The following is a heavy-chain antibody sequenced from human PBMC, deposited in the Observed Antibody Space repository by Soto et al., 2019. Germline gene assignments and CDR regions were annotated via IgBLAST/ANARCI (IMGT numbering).Heavy chain of an antibody. V-gene: IGHV4-34*01. CDR1: GGSFSGYY. Sequence: SETLSLTXAVYGGSFSGYYWSWIRQPPGKGLEWIGEINHSGSTNYNPSLKSRVTISVDTSKNQFSLKLSSVTAADTAVYYCARGRYSSGWYGSAYWGQGTLVTVSS. CDR3: ARGRYSSGWYGSAY. CDR2: INHSGST. J-gene: IGHJ4*02. D-gene: IGHD6-19*01.